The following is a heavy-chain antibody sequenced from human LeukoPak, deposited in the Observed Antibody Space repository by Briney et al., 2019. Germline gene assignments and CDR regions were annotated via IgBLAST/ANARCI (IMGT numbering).Heavy chain of an antibody. CDR3: ARDRTTVTGWVDY. Sequence: GRSLRLSCAASGFTFSSYGMHWVRQAPGKGLEWVAVISYDGSNKYYADSVKGRFTISRDNSKNTLYLQMNSLRAEDTAVYYCARDRTTVTGWVDYWGQGTLVTVSS. CDR2: ISYDGSNK. CDR1: GFTFSSYG. J-gene: IGHJ4*02. V-gene: IGHV3-30*03. D-gene: IGHD4-17*01.